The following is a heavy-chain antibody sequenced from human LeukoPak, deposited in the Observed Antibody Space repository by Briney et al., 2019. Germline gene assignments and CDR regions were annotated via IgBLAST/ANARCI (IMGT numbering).Heavy chain of an antibody. Sequence: PGGSLRLSCAASGVSFCDVAMHCGRQTPGKGLDWLCLISGDGGDTFYADSVKGRFTISRDNKKNSLYLQMNNLRIEDTAFYYVVKDKMPGGLALAGTDDGMDAWGQGTTVTVSS. CDR3: VKDKMPGGLALAGTDDGMDA. CDR1: GVSFCDVA. D-gene: IGHD6-19*01. V-gene: IGHV3-43*02. J-gene: IGHJ6*02. CDR2: ISGDGGDT.